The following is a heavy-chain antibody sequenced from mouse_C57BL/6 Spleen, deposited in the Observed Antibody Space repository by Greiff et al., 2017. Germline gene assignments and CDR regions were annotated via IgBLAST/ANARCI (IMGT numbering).Heavy chain of an antibody. CDR1: GYTFTNYW. D-gene: IGHD2-1*01. CDR3: ARGGNVYDFDY. J-gene: IGHJ2*01. CDR2: IYPGGGYT. V-gene: IGHV1-63*01. Sequence: QVQLQQSGAELVRPGTSVKMSCKASGYTFTNYWIGWAQQRPGHGLEWIGDIYPGGGYTNYNEKFKGKATLTADKSSSTAYMQFSSLTSEDSAIYYCARGGNVYDFDYWGQGTTLTVSS.